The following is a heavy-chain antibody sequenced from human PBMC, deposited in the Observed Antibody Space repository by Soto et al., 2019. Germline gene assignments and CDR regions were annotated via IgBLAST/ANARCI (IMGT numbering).Heavy chain of an antibody. D-gene: IGHD3-10*01. Sequence: QVQLQQWGAGLLKPSETLSLTCAVYGGSFSGYYWSWIRQPPGKGLEWIGEINHSGSTNYNPSLKSRVTISVDTSKNQFSLKLSSVTAADTAVYYCARAPVRFGELVNRMRPFDYWGQGTLVTVSS. V-gene: IGHV4-34*01. CDR3: ARAPVRFGELVNRMRPFDY. J-gene: IGHJ4*02. CDR1: GGSFSGYY. CDR2: INHSGST.